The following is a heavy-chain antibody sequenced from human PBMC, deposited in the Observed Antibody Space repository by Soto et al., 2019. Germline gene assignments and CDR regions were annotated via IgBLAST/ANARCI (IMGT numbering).Heavy chain of an antibody. Sequence: SETLSLTCAVYGGSFSGYYWSWIRQPPGKGLEWIGEINHSGSTNYNPSLKSRVTISVDTSKNQFSLKLSSVTAADTAVYYCARGQVVVVAAIRYYYYYGMDVWGQGTTVTVSS. D-gene: IGHD2-15*01. V-gene: IGHV4-34*01. CDR3: ARGQVVVVAAIRYYYYYGMDV. J-gene: IGHJ6*02. CDR1: GGSFSGYY. CDR2: INHSGST.